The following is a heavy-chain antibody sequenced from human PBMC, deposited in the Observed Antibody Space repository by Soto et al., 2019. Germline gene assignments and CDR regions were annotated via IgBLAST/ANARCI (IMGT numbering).Heavy chain of an antibody. J-gene: IGHJ4*02. V-gene: IGHV1-3*01. D-gene: IGHD2-2*03. CDR3: ASGYCSSTSCYGFPNY. Sequence: ASVKVSCKASGYTLTSYAMHWVRQAPGQRLEWMGWINAGNGNTKYSQKFQGRVTITRDTSASTAYMELSSLRSEDTAVYYCASGYCSSTSCYGFPNYWGQGTLVTVSS. CDR1: GYTLTSYA. CDR2: INAGNGNT.